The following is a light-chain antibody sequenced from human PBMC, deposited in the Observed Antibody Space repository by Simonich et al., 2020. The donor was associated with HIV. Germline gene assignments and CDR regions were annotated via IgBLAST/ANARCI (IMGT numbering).Light chain of an antibody. CDR1: QSVLFSSNNKNH. J-gene: IGKJ1*01. CDR2: WAS. CDR3: QQYYSNPLA. V-gene: IGKV4-1*01. Sequence: DIVMTQSPDSLAVSLGERATINCKSSQSVLFSSNNKNHLAWYQQKPGQPPKLLIYWASTRESGVPDRFSGSGSGTDFTLTISSLQAEDVAVYYCQQYYSNPLAFGQGTKVEIK.